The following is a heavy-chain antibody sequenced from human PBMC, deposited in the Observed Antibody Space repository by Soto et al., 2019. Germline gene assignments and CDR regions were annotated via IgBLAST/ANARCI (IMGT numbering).Heavy chain of an antibody. J-gene: IGHJ1*01. D-gene: IGHD6-13*01. Sequence: QVQLVESGGGVVQPGRSLRLSCTASGFTFSSYAMHWVRQAPGKGLEWVAVISSDGNNKYYADSVKGRFTISRDNSKSTLYLQMNSLRAEDTAVYYCAREDSTWGYWGQGTLVTVSS. CDR3: AREDSTWGY. V-gene: IGHV3-30-3*01. CDR1: GFTFSSYA. CDR2: ISSDGNNK.